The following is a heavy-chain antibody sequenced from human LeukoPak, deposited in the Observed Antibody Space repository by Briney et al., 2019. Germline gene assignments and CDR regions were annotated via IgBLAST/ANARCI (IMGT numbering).Heavy chain of an antibody. D-gene: IGHD6-13*01. CDR2: IYYSGST. V-gene: IGHV4-31*03. CDR1: GGSISSGGYY. CDR3: ARVRRDILRYSSSWYSFDP. J-gene: IGHJ5*02. Sequence: SETLSLTCTVSGGSISSGGYYWSWIRQHPGKGLEWIGYIYYSGSTYYNPSLKSRVAISVDTSKNQFSLKLSSVTAADTAVYYCARVRRDILRYSSSWYSFDPWGQGTLVPVSS.